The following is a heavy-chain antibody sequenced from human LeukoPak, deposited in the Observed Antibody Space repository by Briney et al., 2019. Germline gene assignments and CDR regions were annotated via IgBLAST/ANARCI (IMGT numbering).Heavy chain of an antibody. CDR3: ARGLSDIVVVVAARDYMDV. Sequence: GGSLRLSCAASGFTFSSYSMNWVRQAPGKGLEWFSSISSSSSYIYYADSVKGRFTISRDNAKNSLYLQMNSLRADDTAVYYCARGLSDIVVVVAARDYMDVWGKGATVSNSS. CDR2: ISSSSSYI. V-gene: IGHV3-21*01. D-gene: IGHD2-15*01. CDR1: GFTFSSYS. J-gene: IGHJ6*03.